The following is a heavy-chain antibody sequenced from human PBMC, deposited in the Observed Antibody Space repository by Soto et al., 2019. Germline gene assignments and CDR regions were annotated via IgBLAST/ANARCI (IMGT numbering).Heavy chain of an antibody. CDR1: GYTFTSYG. Sequence: QVQLVQSGAEVKKPGASVKVSCKAFGYTFTSYGISWVRQAPGQGLEWMGWISAYNGNTNYAQKLQGRVTMTTDTSTRKAYMEPRSLRSDDTGVYYCARDRVGAHSFEYYYYGMDVWGRGTTVTVSS. J-gene: IGHJ6*02. D-gene: IGHD1-26*01. CDR3: ARDRVGAHSFEYYYYGMDV. V-gene: IGHV1-18*01. CDR2: ISAYNGNT.